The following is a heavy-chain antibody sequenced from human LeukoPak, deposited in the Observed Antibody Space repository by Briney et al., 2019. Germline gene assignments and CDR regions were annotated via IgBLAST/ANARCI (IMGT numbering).Heavy chain of an antibody. CDR2: IKEDGSVK. Sequence: GGSLRLSCAASGFTFSRSWMSWVRQAPGKGLEWVANIKEDGSVKYYVGSVKGRFSISRDNAKTSLYLQMNSLRAEDTAIYYCAKVLSFDVVDYWGQGTLVTISS. CDR3: AKVLSFDVVDY. V-gene: IGHV3-7*01. CDR1: GFTFSRSW. J-gene: IGHJ4*02. D-gene: IGHD2-15*01.